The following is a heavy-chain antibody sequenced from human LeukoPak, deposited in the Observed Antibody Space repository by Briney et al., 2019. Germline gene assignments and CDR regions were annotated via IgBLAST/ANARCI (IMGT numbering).Heavy chain of an antibody. CDR2: IYYSGST. Sequence: PSETLSLTCTVSGGSISSYYWSWIRQPPGKGLEWIGYIYYSGSTNYNPSLKSRVTISVDTSKNQFSLKLSSVTAADTAVYYCARFASGSGSPYYFDYWGQGTLVTVSS. D-gene: IGHD3-10*01. CDR3: ARFASGSGSPYYFDY. CDR1: GGSISSYY. J-gene: IGHJ4*02. V-gene: IGHV4-59*08.